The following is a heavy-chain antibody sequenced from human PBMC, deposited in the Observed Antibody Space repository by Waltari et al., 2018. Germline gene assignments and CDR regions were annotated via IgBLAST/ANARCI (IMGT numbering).Heavy chain of an antibody. J-gene: IGHJ1*01. Sequence: QVQLKESGPGLVKPSETLSLTCAVSGGSFTSYWWAWIRQPPGKGLEWIGGIYGSSGSTEYNPSLKSRATISRDTSKNQFSLKLSSVAAADTAVYYCASRPYSNYGYFEFWGQGALVTVSS. CDR2: IYGSSGST. CDR3: ASRPYSNYGYFEF. CDR1: GGSFTSYW. V-gene: IGHV4-4*07. D-gene: IGHD4-4*01.